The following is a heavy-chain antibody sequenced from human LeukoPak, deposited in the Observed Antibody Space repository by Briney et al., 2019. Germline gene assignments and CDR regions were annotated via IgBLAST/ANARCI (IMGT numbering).Heavy chain of an antibody. CDR3: ARERIAVAATKSSHDYYGMGV. CDR2: IYYSGCT. J-gene: IGHJ6*02. V-gene: IGHV4-59*01. D-gene: IGHD6-19*01. Sequence: NPSQTLSPTCTVAGACISSYYWSWIRQLPGNVLEWIGYIYYSGCTNYNPSLQSRGTIPVDTSKNQFSLTLSSVTAADTAVCYCARERIAVAATKSSHDYYGMGVWGQGTTVTVSS. CDR1: GACISSYY.